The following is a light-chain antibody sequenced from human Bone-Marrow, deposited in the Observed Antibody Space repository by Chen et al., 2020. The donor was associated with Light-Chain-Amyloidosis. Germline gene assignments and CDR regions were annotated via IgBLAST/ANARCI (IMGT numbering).Light chain of an antibody. CDR1: ALANQF. J-gene: IGLJ2*01. Sequence: SYELTQPPSVSVSPGQTARLTCSGDALANQFAYWYQQKPGQAPLLLIHRDTERPSGVPGRVSGSTSGTTVTLTISGVQAEGESDYYGQSADSTGSCGVLVGAGTKLTVL. CDR3: QSADSTGSCGVL. CDR2: RDT. V-gene: IGLV3-25*03.